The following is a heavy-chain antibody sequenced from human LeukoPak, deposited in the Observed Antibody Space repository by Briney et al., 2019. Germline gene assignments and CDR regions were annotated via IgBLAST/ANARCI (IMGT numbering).Heavy chain of an antibody. CDR1: GFTFGSYW. CDR3: GKDLKPGGMDV. J-gene: IGHJ6*02. CDR2: IYWDGGGV. V-gene: IGHV3-9*01. Sequence: SGGSLRLSCAASGFTFGSYWMTWVRQAPGKGLEWVSGIYWDGGGVGYADSVKGRFTISRDRAKNSLYLQMNSLRPEDTALYYCGKDLKPGGMDVWGQGTTVTVSS.